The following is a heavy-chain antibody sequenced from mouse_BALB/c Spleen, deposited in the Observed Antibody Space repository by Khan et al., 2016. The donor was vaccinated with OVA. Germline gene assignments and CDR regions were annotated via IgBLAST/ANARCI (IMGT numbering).Heavy chain of an antibody. D-gene: IGHD3-2*02. CDR3: SISGYGFGAY. V-gene: IGHV1-54*01. Sequence: QVQLKQSGAELVRPGTSVKVSCKASGYAFTDYLIEWLKQRPGQGLEWIGVINPGSGGANYNEKFKDKATLTADKSSHTAYMQRTSLIADDSAVYCCSISGYGFGAYWGPGTLGTVAA. CDR2: INPGSGGA. CDR1: GYAFTDYL. J-gene: IGHJ3*01.